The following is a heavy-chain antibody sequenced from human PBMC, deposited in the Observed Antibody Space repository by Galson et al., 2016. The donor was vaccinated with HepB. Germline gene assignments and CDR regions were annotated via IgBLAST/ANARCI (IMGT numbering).Heavy chain of an antibody. Sequence: SVKVSCKASGYTFTHYGISWVRQAPGQGPEWMGWISLYNGNTNYEQKIQGRVTMTTDTSTSTAYMELRSLRSDDTAVYYCAGVGYGVNILDYWGQGTLVTVSS. CDR2: ISLYNGNT. D-gene: IGHD4/OR15-4a*01. CDR3: AGVGYGVNILDY. V-gene: IGHV1-18*01. J-gene: IGHJ4*02. CDR1: GYTFTHYG.